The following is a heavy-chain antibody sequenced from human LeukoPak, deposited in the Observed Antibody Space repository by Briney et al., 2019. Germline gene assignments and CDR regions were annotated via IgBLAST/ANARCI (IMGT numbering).Heavy chain of an antibody. J-gene: IGHJ4*02. CDR2: ISSSSSYI. V-gene: IGHV3-21*01. CDR1: GFTFSSYS. CDR3: ARDRGGRDGYNLYYFDY. D-gene: IGHD5-24*01. Sequence: GGSLRLSCAASGFTFSSYSMNWVRQAPGKGLEWVSSISSSSSYIYYADSVKGRFTISRDNAKNSLYLQMNSLRAEDTAVYYCARDRGGRDGYNLYYFDYWGQGTLVTVSS.